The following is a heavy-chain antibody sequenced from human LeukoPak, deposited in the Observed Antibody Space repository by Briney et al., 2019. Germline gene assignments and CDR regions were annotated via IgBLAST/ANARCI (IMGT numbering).Heavy chain of an antibody. CDR2: IRSKAYGGTT. J-gene: IGHJ4*02. V-gene: IGHV3-49*04. CDR3: TSYYDFWSGYRGGTSFDY. D-gene: IGHD3-3*01. Sequence: GSLRLSCTASGFTFGDYAMSWVRQAPGKGLEWVGFIRSKAYGGTTEYAASVKGRFTISRDDSKSIAYLQMNSLKTEDTAVYYCTSYYDFWSGYRGGTSFDYWGQGTLVTVSS. CDR1: GFTFGDYA.